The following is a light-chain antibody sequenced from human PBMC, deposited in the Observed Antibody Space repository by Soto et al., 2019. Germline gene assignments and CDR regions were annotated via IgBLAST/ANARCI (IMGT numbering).Light chain of an antibody. J-gene: IGLJ1*01. CDR1: SSDIGIYKY. CDR3: CSYAGSYTYV. V-gene: IGLV2-11*01. CDR2: DVS. Sequence: QSALTQPASVSGSPGQSIAISCTGSSSDIGIYKYVSWYQQHPGKAPKLMIYDVSKRPSGVPDRFSGSKSGNTASLTISGLQAEDEADYYCCSYAGSYTYVFRTGTKLTVL.